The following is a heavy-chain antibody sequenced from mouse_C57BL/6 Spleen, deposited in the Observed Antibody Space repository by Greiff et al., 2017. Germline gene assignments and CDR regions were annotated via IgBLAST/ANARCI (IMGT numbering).Heavy chain of an antibody. V-gene: IGHV1-5*01. CDR2: IYPGNSDT. D-gene: IGHD4-1*02. J-gene: IGHJ4*01. CDR1: GYTFTSYW. Sequence: EVQLQQSGTVLARPGASVKMSCKTSGYTFTSYWMHWVKQRPGQGLEWIGAIYPGNSDTSYNQKFKGKAKLTAVTSASTAYMELSSLTNEDSAVYYCTRGLNWDDYAMDYWGQGTSVTVSS. CDR3: TRGLNWDDYAMDY.